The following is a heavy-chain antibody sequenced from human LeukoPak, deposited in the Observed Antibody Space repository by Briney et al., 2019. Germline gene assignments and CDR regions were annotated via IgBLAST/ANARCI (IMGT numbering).Heavy chain of an antibody. CDR3: ARRAYCGGDCYSDV. CDR2: IYPGDSDI. V-gene: IGHV5-51*01. J-gene: IGHJ3*01. Sequence: GESLKISCKSSGXDFSSYWIAWVRQMPGKGMEWMGSIYPGDSDIRYGPSSQGQVTFSVDKSISTAYLQWSSLKASDTAMYFCARRAYCGGDCYSDVWGQETVITVSS. CDR1: GXDFSSYW. D-gene: IGHD2-21*02.